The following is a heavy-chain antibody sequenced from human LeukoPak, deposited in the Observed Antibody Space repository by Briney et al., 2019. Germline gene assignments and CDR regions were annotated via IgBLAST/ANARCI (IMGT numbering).Heavy chain of an antibody. Sequence: PGGSLRLSCAASGFTFSSYAMSWVRQAPGKGLEWVSAISGSGGSTDYADSVKGRFTISRDSAKNTLYLQMNSLRAEDTAVYSCARDLTGPYDHWGQGTLVTVSS. V-gene: IGHV3-23*01. J-gene: IGHJ4*02. D-gene: IGHD3-22*01. CDR3: ARDLTGPYDH. CDR1: GFTFSSYA. CDR2: ISGSGGST.